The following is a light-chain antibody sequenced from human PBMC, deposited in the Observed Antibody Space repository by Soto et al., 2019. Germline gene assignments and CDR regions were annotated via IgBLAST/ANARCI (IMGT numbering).Light chain of an antibody. CDR3: QQYNTYSSLT. J-gene: IGKJ4*01. CDR1: QNITNN. Sequence: DIQMTQSPSSLSASIGDRVTITCQASQNITNNLSWYQQKPGKAPNLLIYHASKLAKGVTSRFSGSGYGTEFTLTISSLQPDDFATYYCQQYNTYSSLTFGGGTKVDIK. CDR2: HAS. V-gene: IGKV1-33*01.